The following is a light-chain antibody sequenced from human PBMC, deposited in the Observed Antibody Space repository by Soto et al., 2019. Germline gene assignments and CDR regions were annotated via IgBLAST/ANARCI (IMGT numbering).Light chain of an antibody. V-gene: IGLV2-8*01. CDR1: SSDVGGYNY. Sequence: QSALTQPPSASGSPGQSVTISCTGTSSDVGGYNYVSWYQQHPGKAPKLIISEVSKRPSGVPERFSGSKSGNTASLTVSGLHAEDEADYYCSSFAGNNNLVFGGGTKLTVL. CDR2: EVS. J-gene: IGLJ2*01. CDR3: SSFAGNNNLV.